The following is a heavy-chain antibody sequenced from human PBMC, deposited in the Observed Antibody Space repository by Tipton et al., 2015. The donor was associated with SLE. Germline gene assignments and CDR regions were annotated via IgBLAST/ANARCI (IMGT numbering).Heavy chain of an antibody. CDR1: GYSISSCYY. Sequence: TLSLTCAVSGYSISSCYYWGWIRQPPGKGLEWIGSIYHSGSTFYNPSLKSRVTMSVDTSKNHFSLKLISVTAADTAVYYCAREFLNPVTTVHYYFDLWGRGTLVTVSS. CDR3: AREFLNPVTTVHYYFDL. D-gene: IGHD4-11*01. J-gene: IGHJ2*01. V-gene: IGHV4-38-2*02. CDR2: IYHSGST.